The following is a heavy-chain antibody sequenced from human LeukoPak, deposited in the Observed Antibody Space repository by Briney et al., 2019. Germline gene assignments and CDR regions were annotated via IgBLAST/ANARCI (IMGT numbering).Heavy chain of an antibody. D-gene: IGHD3-3*01. V-gene: IGHV4-34*01. Sequence: SETLSLTCAVYGGSFSGYYWSWIRQPPGKGLEWIGGINHSGRTNYNPSLKSRVTISVDTSKNQFSLKLSSMTAADTAVYYCARGVRVNDFWSGYSRDYFDYWGQGTLVTVSS. CDR2: INHSGRT. CDR3: ARGVRVNDFWSGYSRDYFDY. CDR1: GGSFSGYY. J-gene: IGHJ4*02.